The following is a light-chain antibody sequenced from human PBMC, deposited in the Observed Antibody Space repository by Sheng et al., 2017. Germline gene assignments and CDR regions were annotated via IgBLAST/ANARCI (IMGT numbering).Light chain of an antibody. Sequence: SYVLTQPPSVSVAPGQTARITCGGNNIGSKSVNWYQQQAGLAPVLVVYDDRDRPSGIPERISGSNSGNTATLTITRVEAGDEADYYCQVCENSGDLWLFGGGTRLTVL. J-gene: IGLJ3*02. CDR2: DDR. CDR1: NIGSKS. V-gene: IGLV3-21*02. CDR3: QVCENSGDLWL.